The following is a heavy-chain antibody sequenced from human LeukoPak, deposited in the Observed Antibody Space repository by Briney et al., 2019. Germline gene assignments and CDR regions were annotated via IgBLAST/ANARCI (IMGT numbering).Heavy chain of an antibody. Sequence: GGSLRLSCEGSGFNFGGYSMSWVRQAPGKGLEWVSGVLSGGGSTYYADAVKGRFTISRDNSRSTLYLQMNSLRAEDTAVYYCAKDTIYGDGYWEFDYWGQGTLVTVSS. CDR1: GFNFGGYS. CDR3: AKDTIYGDGYWEFDY. D-gene: IGHD2-21*01. J-gene: IGHJ4*02. V-gene: IGHV3-23*01. CDR2: VLSGGGST.